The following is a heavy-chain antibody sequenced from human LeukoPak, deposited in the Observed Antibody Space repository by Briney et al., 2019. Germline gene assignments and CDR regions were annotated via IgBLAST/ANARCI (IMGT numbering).Heavy chain of an antibody. CDR2: ISYDGSNK. Sequence: GGSLRLSCAASGFTFSSYGMHWVRQAPGKGLEWVAVISYDGSNKYYADSVKGRFTISRDNSKNTLYLQMNSLRGEDTAVYYCAKDLPGSGWDLDYWGQGTLVTVSS. CDR3: AKDLPGSGWDLDY. D-gene: IGHD6-19*01. CDR1: GFTFSSYG. J-gene: IGHJ4*02. V-gene: IGHV3-30*18.